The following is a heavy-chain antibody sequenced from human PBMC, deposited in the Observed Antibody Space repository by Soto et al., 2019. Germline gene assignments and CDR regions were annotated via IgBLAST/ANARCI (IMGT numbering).Heavy chain of an antibody. J-gene: IGHJ4*02. CDR3: SRHDGHNGSXIGY. D-gene: IGHD1-26*01. V-gene: IGHV4-39*01. CDR1: GGSISSSSYY. Sequence: SETLSLTCTVSGGSISSSSYYWGWIRQPPGKGLEWIGSIYYSGSTYYNPSLKSRVTISVDTSKNQFSLKLSSVTAADTAVYYLSRHDGHNGSXIGYWAQGTLVTVSS. CDR2: IYYSGST.